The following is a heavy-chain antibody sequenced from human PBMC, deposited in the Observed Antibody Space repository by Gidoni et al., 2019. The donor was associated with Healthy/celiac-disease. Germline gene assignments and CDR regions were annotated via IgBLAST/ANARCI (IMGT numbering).Heavy chain of an antibody. CDR3: ARDLFRAPIVATIGPEYYFDY. J-gene: IGHJ4*02. Sequence: QVQLQQSGPGLVKPSQTLSLTCAISGDSVSSNTAAWKWTRQSPSRGLEWLGRTYYRSKWYNDYAVSVKSRITINPDTSKNQFSLQLNSVTPEDTAVYYCARDLFRAPIVATIGPEYYFDYWGQGTLVTVSS. D-gene: IGHD5-12*01. CDR1: GDSVSSNTAA. V-gene: IGHV6-1*01. CDR2: TYYRSKWYN.